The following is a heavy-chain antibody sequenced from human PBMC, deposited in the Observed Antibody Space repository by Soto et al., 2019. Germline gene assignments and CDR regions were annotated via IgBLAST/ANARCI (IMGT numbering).Heavy chain of an antibody. CDR1: GFTFDDYA. Sequence: EVQLVESGGGLVQPGRSLRLSCAASGFTFDDYAMHWVRQAPGKGLEWVSGISWNSGSIGYADSVKGRFTISRDNAKNSLYLQMNSLRAEDTALYYCAKEAFRDSSGWSDFDYWGQGTLVTVSS. J-gene: IGHJ4*02. V-gene: IGHV3-9*01. CDR2: ISWNSGSI. D-gene: IGHD6-19*01. CDR3: AKEAFRDSSGWSDFDY.